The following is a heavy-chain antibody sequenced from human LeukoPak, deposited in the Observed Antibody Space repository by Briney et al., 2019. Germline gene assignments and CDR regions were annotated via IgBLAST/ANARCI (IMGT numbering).Heavy chain of an antibody. CDR1: GFTFSSYE. V-gene: IGHV3-48*03. CDR2: ISSSGSTI. CDR3: ARGEDYDILTGTLGY. Sequence: GGSLRLSCAASGFTFSSYEMNWVRQAPGKGREWVSYISSSGSTIYYADSVKGRFTISRDNAKNSLYLQMNSLRAEDTAVYYCARGEDYDILTGTLGYWGQGTLVTVSS. D-gene: IGHD3-9*01. J-gene: IGHJ4*02.